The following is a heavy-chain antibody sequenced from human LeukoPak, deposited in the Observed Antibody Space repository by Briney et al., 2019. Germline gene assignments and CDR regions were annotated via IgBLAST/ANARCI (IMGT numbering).Heavy chain of an antibody. CDR3: ARAAYYYYYMDV. J-gene: IGHJ6*03. CDR1: GFIFSSYG. D-gene: IGHD2-15*01. CDR2: IRYDGTNK. Sequence: PGGSLRLSCAASGFIFSSYGMHWVRQAPGKGLEWVAFIRYDGTNKYYADSVKGRFTISRDNAKNTLYLQMNSLRAEDTAVYYCARAAYYYYYMDVWGKGTTVTVSS. V-gene: IGHV3-30*02.